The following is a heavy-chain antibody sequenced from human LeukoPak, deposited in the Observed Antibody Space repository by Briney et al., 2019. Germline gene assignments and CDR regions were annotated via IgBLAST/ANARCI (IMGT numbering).Heavy chain of an antibody. CDR2: ISSSSSTI. J-gene: IGHJ4*02. D-gene: IGHD4-11*01. CDR1: GFTFSSYS. Sequence: SGGSLRLSCAASGFTFSSYSMNWVRQAPGKGLEWVSSISSSSSTICYADSVKGRFTISRDNAKNSLYLQMNSLRAEDTAVYYCARHTDDYSFDYWGQGTLVTVSS. V-gene: IGHV3-48*01. CDR3: ARHTDDYSFDY.